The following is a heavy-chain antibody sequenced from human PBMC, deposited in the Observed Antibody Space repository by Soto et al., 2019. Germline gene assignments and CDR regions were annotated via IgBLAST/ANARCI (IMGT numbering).Heavy chain of an antibody. J-gene: IGHJ4*02. Sequence: SETLSLTCTVSGGSISSGDYYWSWIRQPPGKGLEWIGYIYYSGSTYYNPSLKSRVTISVDTSKNQFSLKLSSVTAADTAVYYCARRTKGRWLQFGYYFDYWGQGTLVTVSS. V-gene: IGHV4-30-4*01. CDR2: IYYSGST. CDR1: GGSISSGDYY. CDR3: ARRTKGRWLQFGYYFDY. D-gene: IGHD5-12*01.